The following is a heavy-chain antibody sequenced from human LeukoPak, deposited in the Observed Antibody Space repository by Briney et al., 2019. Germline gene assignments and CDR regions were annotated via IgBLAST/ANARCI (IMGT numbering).Heavy chain of an antibody. CDR3: ARGIAPSSSWYGDAFDI. CDR1: GGTFSSYT. D-gene: IGHD6-13*01. J-gene: IGHJ3*02. Sequence: SVKVSCKASGGTFSSYTISWVRQAPGQGLEWMGGIIPIFGTANYAQKFQGRVTITADKSTSTAYMELSSLRSEDTAVYYCARGIAPSSSWYGDAFDIWGQGTMVTVSS. CDR2: IIPIFGTA. V-gene: IGHV1-69*06.